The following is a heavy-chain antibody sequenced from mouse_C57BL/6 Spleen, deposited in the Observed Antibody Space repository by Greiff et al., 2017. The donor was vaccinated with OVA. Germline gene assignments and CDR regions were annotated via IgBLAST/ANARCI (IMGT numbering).Heavy chain of an antibody. CDR2: ISNLAYSI. D-gene: IGHD1-1*01. Sequence: EVKLVESGGGLVQPGGSLKLSCAASGFTFSDYGMAWVRQAPRKGPEWVAFISNLAYSIYYADTVTGRFTISRENAKNTLYLEMSSLRSEDTAMYYCARQSGSSYGWYFDVWGTGTTVTVSS. CDR1: GFTFSDYG. J-gene: IGHJ1*03. CDR3: ARQSGSSYGWYFDV. V-gene: IGHV5-15*01.